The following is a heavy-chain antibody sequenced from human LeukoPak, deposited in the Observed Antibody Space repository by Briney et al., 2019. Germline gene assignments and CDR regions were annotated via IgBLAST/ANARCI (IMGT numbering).Heavy chain of an antibody. D-gene: IGHD5-24*01. CDR1: AFTFSRYS. J-gene: IGHJ4*02. CDR2: ISSSSSHI. CDR3: ARARDGYDHGLDD. Sequence: GGSLTLSCAASAFTFSRYSMNWVRQAPGKGLEWVSSISSSSSHIYYADSVKGRFTISRDNAENSLYLQMNSLRAEDTAMYYCARARDGYDHGLDDWCQGTLVTVSA. V-gene: IGHV3-21*01.